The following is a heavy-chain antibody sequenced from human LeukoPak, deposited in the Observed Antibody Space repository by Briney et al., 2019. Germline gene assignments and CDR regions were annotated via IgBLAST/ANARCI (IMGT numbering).Heavy chain of an antibody. V-gene: IGHV3-23*01. Sequence: GGSLRLSCAASGFTFDDYGMSWVRQAPGKGLEWVSAISGSGGSTYYADSVKGRFTISRDNSKNTLYLQMNSLRAEDTAVYYCAREPSGWYYMDVWGKGTTVTISS. CDR2: ISGSGGST. D-gene: IGHD6-19*01. CDR1: GFTFDDYG. CDR3: AREPSGWYYMDV. J-gene: IGHJ6*03.